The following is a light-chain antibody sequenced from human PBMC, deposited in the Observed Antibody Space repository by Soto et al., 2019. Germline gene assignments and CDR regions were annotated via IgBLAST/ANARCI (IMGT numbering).Light chain of an antibody. CDR2: EGS. J-gene: IGLJ1*01. V-gene: IGLV2-14*02. CDR3: SSYTTSTTVV. CDR1: SSDVGSYNL. Sequence: QSALTQPASVSGSPGQSITISCTGTSSDVGSYNLVSWYQQHPGKAPKLMIYEGSKRPSGVSNRFSGSKSGNTASLTISGLQPEDEADYYCSSYTTSTTVVFGTGTKVTV.